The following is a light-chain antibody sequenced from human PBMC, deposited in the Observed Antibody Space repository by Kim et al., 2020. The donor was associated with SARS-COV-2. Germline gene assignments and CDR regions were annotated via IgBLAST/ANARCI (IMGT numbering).Light chain of an antibody. CDR1: RNNVGNQG. CDR2: RNN. J-gene: IGLJ3*02. Sequence: QAATHTCTGNRNNVGNQGAAWLQQHQGHPPKLLSYRNNNRPSGISERLSASRSGNTASLTITGLQPEDEADYYCSAWDSSLSDWVFGGGTQLTVL. V-gene: IGLV10-54*01. CDR3: SAWDSSLSDWV.